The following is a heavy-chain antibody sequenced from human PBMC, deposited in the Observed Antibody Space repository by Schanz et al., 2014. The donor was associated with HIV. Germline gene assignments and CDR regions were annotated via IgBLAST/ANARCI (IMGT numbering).Heavy chain of an antibody. Sequence: EVQLVESGGGLVQPGGSLRLSCAASGFTFSRYWMSWVRQAPGKGLEWVANIKQDGSEKHYVASVKGRFTISRDNAKNSLYLQMNSLSVEDTAVYYCANSDRITFGGAIDCWGQGTLVTVSS. CDR1: GFTFSRYW. CDR3: ANSDRITFGGAIDC. D-gene: IGHD3-16*01. CDR2: IKQDGSEK. J-gene: IGHJ4*02. V-gene: IGHV3-7*01.